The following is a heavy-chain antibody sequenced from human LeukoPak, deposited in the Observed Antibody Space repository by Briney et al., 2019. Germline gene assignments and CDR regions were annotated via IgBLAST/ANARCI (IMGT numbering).Heavy chain of an antibody. Sequence: TEGSLRLSCAASGFTFDGYGMYWVRQAPGKGLEWVSGITWNSDDMAYADSVKGRFTISRDNAKNCLYLQMNSLRVEDTALYYCTKVTDWRTGFDYWGQGTLVTVSS. J-gene: IGHJ4*02. D-gene: IGHD3-9*01. CDR1: GFTFDGYG. CDR2: ITWNSDDM. V-gene: IGHV3-9*01. CDR3: TKVTDWRTGFDY.